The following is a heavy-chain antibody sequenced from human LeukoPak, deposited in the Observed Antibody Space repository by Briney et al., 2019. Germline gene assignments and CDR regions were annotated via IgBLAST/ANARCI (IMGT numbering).Heavy chain of an antibody. V-gene: IGHV3-30*02. J-gene: IGHJ4*02. Sequence: GGSLRLSCAASGFIFSNYAMQWVRQAPGMGLEWVAFIRYDGGNTYYADSVRGRFTISRDNSKNTMYLQMNSLNAEDTAVYYCAKDEDSSGYYPFDYWGQGTLVTVSS. CDR1: GFIFSNYA. CDR2: IRYDGGNT. CDR3: AKDEDSSGYYPFDY. D-gene: IGHD3-22*01.